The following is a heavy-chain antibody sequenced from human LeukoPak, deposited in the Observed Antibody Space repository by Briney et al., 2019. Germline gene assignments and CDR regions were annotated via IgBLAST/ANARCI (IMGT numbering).Heavy chain of an antibody. J-gene: IGHJ5*02. Sequence: RGSLRLSCAASGFTFSTYEMNWVRQPPGKGLEWVSYISTSGSPIYYADSVKGRFTIFRDDAKNSLYLEMNSLRAEDTSIYYCARGWFDLWGQGTLVTVSS. V-gene: IGHV3-48*03. CDR3: ARGWFDL. CDR2: ISTSGSPI. CDR1: GFTFSTYE.